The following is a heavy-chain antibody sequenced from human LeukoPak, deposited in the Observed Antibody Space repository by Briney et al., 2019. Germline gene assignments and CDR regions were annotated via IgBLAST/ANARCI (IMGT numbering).Heavy chain of an antibody. V-gene: IGHV1-18*01. CDR2: VSPYNGNT. CDR1: GYTFTSYG. Sequence: ASVKVSCKTSGYTFTSYGIIWVRQAPGQGLEWTGGVSPYNGNTNYAQKLQGRVTMTTDTSTRTAYMELRSLRSDDAAVYFCAREITTGNFDYWGQGTLVTVSS. CDR3: AREITTGNFDY. D-gene: IGHD4-11*01. J-gene: IGHJ4*02.